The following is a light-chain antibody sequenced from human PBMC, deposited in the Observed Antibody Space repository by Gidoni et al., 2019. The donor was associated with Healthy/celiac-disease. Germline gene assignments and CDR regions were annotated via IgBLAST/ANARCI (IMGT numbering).Light chain of an antibody. V-gene: IGLV1-40*01. CDR3: QSYDSSLSGPWV. J-gene: IGLJ3*02. Sequence: QSVLTQPPSVSGAPWQRVPISCTGRSSNIRAGYDVHRYQQLPGTAPKLLIYGNSNRPSGVPDRFSGSKSGTSASLAITGLQAEDEADYYCQSYDSSLSGPWVFGGGTKLTVL. CDR2: GNS. CDR1: SSNIRAGYD.